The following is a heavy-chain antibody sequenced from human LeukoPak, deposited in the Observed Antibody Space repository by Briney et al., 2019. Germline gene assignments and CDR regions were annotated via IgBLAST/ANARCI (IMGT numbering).Heavy chain of an antibody. V-gene: IGHV1-2*04. J-gene: IGHJ6*02. CDR3: ARGEGYGGIYGMDV. CDR2: INPNSGGT. Sequence: ASVKVSCKASGYTFTGYYMHWVRQSPGQGLEWMGWINPNSGGTNYAQKFQGWVAMTRDTSISTAYMELSRLRSDDTAVYYCARGEGYGGIYGMDVWGQGTTVIVSS. D-gene: IGHD4-23*01. CDR1: GYTFTGYY.